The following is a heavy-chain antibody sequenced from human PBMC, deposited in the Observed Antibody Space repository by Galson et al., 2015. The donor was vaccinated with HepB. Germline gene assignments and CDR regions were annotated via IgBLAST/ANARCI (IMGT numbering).Heavy chain of an antibody. Sequence: SLRLSCAASGFTFGDYAMNWFRQGPGKGLEWVGLIGSKTYGGTTEYAASVKGRFVISRDDSKNIAYLHMNNLKIEDTAVYFCTRDRWFHAFDMWAKGHWSPSLQ. CDR1: GFTFGDYA. D-gene: IGHD3-10*01. CDR3: TRDRWFHAFDM. CDR2: IGSKTYGGTT. J-gene: IGHJ3*02. V-gene: IGHV3-49*03.